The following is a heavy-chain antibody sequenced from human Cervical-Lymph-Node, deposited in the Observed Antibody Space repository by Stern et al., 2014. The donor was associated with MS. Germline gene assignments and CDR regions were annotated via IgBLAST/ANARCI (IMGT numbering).Heavy chain of an antibody. Sequence: AQLVESGGEVKKPGASVKVSCKASGYTFTSLGISWLLQAPGQGLEWMGWISAHNGHTTSAQQLKGRVALNADKYTSTAQMELQSLTSDDTAAYYCASGSLEGFDPWGQGTLVTLSS. CDR2: ISAHNGHT. CDR1: GYTFTSLG. D-gene: IGHD5-24*01. J-gene: IGHJ5*02. V-gene: IGHV1-18*01. CDR3: ASGSLEGFDP.